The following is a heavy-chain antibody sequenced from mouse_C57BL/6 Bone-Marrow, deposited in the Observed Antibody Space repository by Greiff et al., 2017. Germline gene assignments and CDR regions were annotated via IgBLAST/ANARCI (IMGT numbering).Heavy chain of an antibody. V-gene: IGHV1-15*01. J-gene: IGHJ3*01. CDR3: TNYCGSSSAWFAY. CDR2: MDPETGGT. D-gene: IGHD1-1*01. Sequence: VQLQQSGAELVRPGASVTLSCKASGYTFTDYEMHWVKQTPVHGLEWIGAMDPETGGTAYNQKFKGKAILTADKSTSTAYMELRSLTSEDSAVYYCTNYCGSSSAWFAYWGQGTLVTVSA. CDR1: GYTFTDYE.